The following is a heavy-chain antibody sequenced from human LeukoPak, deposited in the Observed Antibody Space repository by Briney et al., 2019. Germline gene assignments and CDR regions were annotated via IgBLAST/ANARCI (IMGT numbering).Heavy chain of an antibody. V-gene: IGHV4-34*01. CDR2: INHSGST. J-gene: IGHJ6*02. CDR3: ARSSSYYDFWSEMYYYVMDV. Sequence: PSETLSLTCAVYGGSFSGYYWSWIRQPPGKGLEWIGEINHSGSTNYNPSLKSRVTISVDTSKNQFSLKLSSVTAADTAVYYCARSSSYYDFWSEMYYYVMDVWGQGTTVTVSS. D-gene: IGHD3-3*01. CDR1: GGSFSGYY.